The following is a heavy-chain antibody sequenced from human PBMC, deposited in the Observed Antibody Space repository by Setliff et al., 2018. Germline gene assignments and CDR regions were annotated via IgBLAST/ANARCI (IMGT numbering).Heavy chain of an antibody. J-gene: IGHJ5*02. D-gene: IGHD6-19*01. CDR2: IYFSGST. CDR1: GGSIDSGDYY. CDR3: AREVAGTYHYFDP. V-gene: IGHV4-30-4*08. Sequence: PSETLSLTCTVSGGSIDSGDYYWNWIRQPPGKGLEWIGYIYFSGSTYYNPSLKSRVTLSLDTSKNQFSLTLNSVTAADTALFFCAREVAGTYHYFDPWGQGTLVTVSS.